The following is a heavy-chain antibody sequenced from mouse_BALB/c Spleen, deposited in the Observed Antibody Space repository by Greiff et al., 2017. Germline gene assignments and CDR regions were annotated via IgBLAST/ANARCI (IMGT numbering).Heavy chain of an antibody. CDR2: ISSGGGST. CDR1: GFAFSSYD. CDR3: ARHEDDYPWFAY. Sequence: EVMLVESGGGLVKPGGSLKLSCAASGFAFSSYDMSWVRQTPEKRLEWVAYISSGGGSTYYPDTVKGRFTISRDNAKNTLYLQMSSLKSEDTAMYYCARHEDDYPWFAYWGQGTLVTVSA. V-gene: IGHV5-12-1*01. J-gene: IGHJ3*01. D-gene: IGHD2-4*01.